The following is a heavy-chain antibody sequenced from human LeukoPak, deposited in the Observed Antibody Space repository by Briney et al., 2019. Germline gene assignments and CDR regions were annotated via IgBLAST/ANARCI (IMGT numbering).Heavy chain of an antibody. CDR2: IKQDGSEK. CDR1: GFTFSSYW. D-gene: IGHD3-3*02. J-gene: IGHJ6*02. Sequence: PGGSLRLSCAASGFTFSSYWMSWVRQAPGKGLEWVANIKQDGSEKYYVDSVKGRFTISRDNAKNSLYLQMNSLRAEDTAVYYCARDGSIFGPRGYVPCGMDVWGQGTTVTVSS. V-gene: IGHV3-7*01. CDR3: ARDGSIFGPRGYVPCGMDV.